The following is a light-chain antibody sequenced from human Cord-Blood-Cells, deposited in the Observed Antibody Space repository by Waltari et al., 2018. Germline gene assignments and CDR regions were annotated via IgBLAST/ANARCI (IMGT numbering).Light chain of an antibody. CDR3: SSYTSSSTLVV. CDR1: SSYVDGYNF. V-gene: IGLV2-14*01. J-gene: IGLJ2*01. CDR2: DVR. Sequence: PALTPPAPVSGSSGQSNTIPCPATSSYVDGYNFVSWYQQHPGKAPKLMIYDVRKRPSGVSNRFSGSKSGNTASLTISGLQAEDEADYYCSSYTSSSTLVVFGGGTKLTVL.